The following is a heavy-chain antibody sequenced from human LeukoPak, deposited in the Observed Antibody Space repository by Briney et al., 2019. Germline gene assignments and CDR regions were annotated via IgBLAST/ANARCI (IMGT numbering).Heavy chain of an antibody. D-gene: IGHD3-16*01. V-gene: IGHV3-23*01. Sequence: PGGSLRLTCAASGFTFSSYAMSWVRQAPGKGLEWVSGIIDSGDITYYANSVKGRFTISRDNSKNTLYLQMNSLRAEDTAVYYCAKLGGQEVYNYYVGVWGKGTTVAVSS. CDR2: IIDSGDIT. J-gene: IGHJ6*03. CDR3: AKLGGQEVYNYYVGV. CDR1: GFTFSSYA.